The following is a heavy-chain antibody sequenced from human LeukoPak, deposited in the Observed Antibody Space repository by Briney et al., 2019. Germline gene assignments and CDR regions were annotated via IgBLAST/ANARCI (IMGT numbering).Heavy chain of an antibody. D-gene: IGHD6-19*01. CDR2: IYSGGST. CDR1: GFTVSSNY. J-gene: IGHJ4*02. CDR3: ARASIAVAGLDY. Sequence: GGSLRLSCAASGFTVSSNYMSWVRQAPGKGLEWVSVIYSGGSTYYADSVKGRFTISRDNSKNTLYLQMNSLRAEDTAVYYCARASIAVAGLDYWGQGTLVTVSS. V-gene: IGHV3-53*01.